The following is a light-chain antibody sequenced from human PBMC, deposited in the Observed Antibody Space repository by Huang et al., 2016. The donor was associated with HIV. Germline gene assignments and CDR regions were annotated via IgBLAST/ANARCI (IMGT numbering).Light chain of an antibody. J-gene: IGKJ3*01. V-gene: IGKV3-15*01. CDR3: QQYNNWPIT. Sequence: EVVMTQFPATLSVSPGERATLSCRASQNLNSNLAWCHQHPGQAPLLLGYGASTRATGVPASVSGTGAGTEFTLSISSLQSEDFAVYYCQQYNNWPITFGPGTKVEIK. CDR1: QNLNSN. CDR2: GAS.